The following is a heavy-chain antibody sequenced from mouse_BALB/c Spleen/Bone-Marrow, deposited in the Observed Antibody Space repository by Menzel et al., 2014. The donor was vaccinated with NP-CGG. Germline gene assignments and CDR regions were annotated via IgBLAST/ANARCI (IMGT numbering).Heavy chain of an antibody. V-gene: IGHV2-9*02. J-gene: IGHJ1*01. CDR1: GFSLTSYG. CDR3: ARKDYGSRGGYFDV. CDR2: IWAGGNT. Sequence: VQLVESGPGLVAPSQSLSITCTVSGFSLTSYGVHWVRQPPGKGLEWLGLIWAGGNTNYNSALMSRLSISKDNSKSQVFLKMNSLQTDDTAMYYCARKDYGSRGGYFDVWGAGTTVTVSS. D-gene: IGHD1-1*01.